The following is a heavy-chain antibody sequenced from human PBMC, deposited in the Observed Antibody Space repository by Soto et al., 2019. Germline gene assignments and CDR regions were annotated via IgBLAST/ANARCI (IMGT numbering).Heavy chain of an antibody. J-gene: IGHJ4*02. Sequence: SETLFLTCTVSACSIRNYCWSWIRQSPGKGLEWIGYIHYSGSTKYNPSLESRVTISVDTPRNQFSLKLSSVTAADTAVYYCARGYYDSRGYSNPFDCWGQGALVTVS. CDR1: ACSIRNYC. CDR2: IHYSGST. CDR3: ARGYYDSRGYSNPFDC. D-gene: IGHD3-22*01. V-gene: IGHV4-59*01.